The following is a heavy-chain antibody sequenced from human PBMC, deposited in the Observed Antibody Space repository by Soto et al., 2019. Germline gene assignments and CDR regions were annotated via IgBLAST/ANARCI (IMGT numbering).Heavy chain of an antibody. CDR1: GFSLSTSGVG. CDR2: IYWDDDK. V-gene: IGHV2-5*02. CDR3: ALLTYYYDSSGYSSSAEYFQY. Sequence: QITLKESGPTLVKPTQTLTLTCTFSGFSLSTSGVGVGWIRQPPGKALEWLALIYWDDDKRYSPSLKSRLTITKATSXNXGXLAXTNMDPVDTATYYCALLTYYYDSSGYSSSAEYFQYWGQGTLVTVSS. D-gene: IGHD3-22*01. J-gene: IGHJ1*01.